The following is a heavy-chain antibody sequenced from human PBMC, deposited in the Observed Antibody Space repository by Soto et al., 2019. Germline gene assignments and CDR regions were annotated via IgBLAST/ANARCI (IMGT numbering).Heavy chain of an antibody. CDR3: AKAAVLLWFGEFGTRNWFDP. CDR1: GFTFSSYA. Sequence: PGGSLRLSCAASGFTFSSYAMSWVRQAPGKGLEWVSAISGSGGSTYYADSVKGRFTISRDNSKNTLYLQMNSLRAEDTAVYYCAKAAVLLWFGEFGTRNWFDPWGQGTLVTVSS. D-gene: IGHD3-10*01. CDR2: ISGSGGST. J-gene: IGHJ5*02. V-gene: IGHV3-23*01.